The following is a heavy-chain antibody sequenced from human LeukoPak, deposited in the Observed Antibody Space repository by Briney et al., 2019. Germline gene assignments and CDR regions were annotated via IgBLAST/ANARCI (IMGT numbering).Heavy chain of an antibody. J-gene: IGHJ5*02. Sequence: PSQTLSLTCAVSSASISSVTYSWRWLRQPPGKGLEWIGYIYHSGSTYYNPSLKSRVTISVDRSKNQFSLKLSSVTAADTAVYYCAIEYRAASGGGWFDPWGQGTLVTVSS. V-gene: IGHV4-30-2*01. CDR3: AIEYRAASGGGWFDP. D-gene: IGHD3-10*01. CDR2: IYHSGST. CDR1: SASISSVTYS.